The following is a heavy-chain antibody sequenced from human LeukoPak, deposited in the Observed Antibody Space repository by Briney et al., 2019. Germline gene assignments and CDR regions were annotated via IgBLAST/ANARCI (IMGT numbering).Heavy chain of an antibody. CDR2: IIPIFGTA. CDR3: ARGEITMVRGVIIPYYFDY. Sequence: SVKVSCKAPGGTFSSYAISWVRQAPGQGLEWMGGIIPIFGTANYAQKFQGRVTITTDESTSTAYMELSSLRSEDTAVYYCARGEITMVRGVIIPYYFDYWGQGTLVTVSS. V-gene: IGHV1-69*05. D-gene: IGHD3-10*01. J-gene: IGHJ4*02. CDR1: GGTFSSYA.